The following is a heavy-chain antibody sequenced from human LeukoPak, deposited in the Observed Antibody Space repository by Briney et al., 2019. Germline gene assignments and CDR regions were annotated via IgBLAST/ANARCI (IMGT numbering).Heavy chain of an antibody. J-gene: IGHJ3*01. V-gene: IGHV3-23*01. CDR1: GFTFSSYA. CDR2: IRSGGST. CDR3: AREGSGRTAYNDGLDV. D-gene: IGHD3-10*01. Sequence: GGSLRLSCAASGFTFSSYAMSWVRQAPGKGLEWVSVIRSGGSTVYADSVKGRFTISRDNSKNTLYLQLNSLRAKDTAVYYCAREGSGRTAYNDGLDVWGQGTMVTVSS.